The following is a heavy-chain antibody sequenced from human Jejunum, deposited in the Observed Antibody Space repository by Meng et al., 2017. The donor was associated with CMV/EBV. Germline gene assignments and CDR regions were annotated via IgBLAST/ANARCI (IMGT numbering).Heavy chain of an antibody. CDR1: GFSVRTYG. J-gene: IGHJ3*01. Sequence: SGFSVRTYGMSWVRQAPGKGLEWVSCISTSSSFIHYADSIKDRFVISRDNAKNSLYLQMDSLRAEDTAVYYCVRGDSGYDLTVFDVWGQGTMVTVSS. V-gene: IGHV3-21*01. D-gene: IGHD5-12*01. CDR2: ISTSSSFI. CDR3: VRGDSGYDLTVFDV.